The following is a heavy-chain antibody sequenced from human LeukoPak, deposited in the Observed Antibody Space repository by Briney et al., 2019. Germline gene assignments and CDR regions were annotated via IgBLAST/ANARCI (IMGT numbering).Heavy chain of an antibody. Sequence: VASVKVSCKASGYTFTSYAMNWVRQAPGQGLEWMGWINTNTGNPTYAQGFTGRFVFSLDTSVSTAYLQISSLKAEDTAVYYCARYRCGGDCYNNWFDPWGQGTLVTVSS. V-gene: IGHV7-4-1*02. CDR3: ARYRCGGDCYNNWFDP. CDR2: INTNTGNP. J-gene: IGHJ5*02. D-gene: IGHD2-21*02. CDR1: GYTFTSYA.